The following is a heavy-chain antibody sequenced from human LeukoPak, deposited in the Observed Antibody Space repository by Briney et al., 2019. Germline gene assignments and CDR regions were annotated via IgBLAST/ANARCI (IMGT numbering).Heavy chain of an antibody. CDR3: AKEWVLDYGDPLYYFDY. D-gene: IGHD4-17*01. V-gene: IGHV3-30*02. J-gene: IGHJ4*02. CDR2: IRYDGSNK. CDR1: GFTFSSYG. Sequence: GGSLRLSCAASGFTFSSYGMHWVRQAQGKGLGWVAFIRYDGSNKYYADSVKGRFTISRDNSKNTLYLQMNSLRAEDTAVYYCAKEWVLDYGDPLYYFDYWGQGTLVTVSS.